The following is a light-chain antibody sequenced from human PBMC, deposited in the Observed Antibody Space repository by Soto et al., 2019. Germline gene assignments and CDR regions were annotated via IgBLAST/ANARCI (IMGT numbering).Light chain of an antibody. J-gene: IGLJ1*01. Sequence: QSALTQPASVSGSPGQSITISCTGTSRDVGSYNLVSWYQQHPGKAPKLMIYEVSKRPSGVSNRFSGSKSGNTAALTISGLQAEYEADYYCCSYAGSSFYVFGTGTKLTVL. V-gene: IGLV2-23*02. CDR1: SRDVGSYNL. CDR3: CSYAGSSFYV. CDR2: EVS.